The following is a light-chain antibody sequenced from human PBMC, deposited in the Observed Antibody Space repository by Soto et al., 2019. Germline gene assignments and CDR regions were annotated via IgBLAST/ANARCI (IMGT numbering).Light chain of an antibody. CDR1: QIISSN. CDR3: QQTFTSPA. Sequence: DIQMTQSPSSLSASVGDRITITCRASQIISSNVNWYQQKPGKAPKLLIYAASSLQGGVPSRFRGSGSGTDFTLTISSLQPEDFATYYCQQTFTSPAFGQGTKVEIK. CDR2: AAS. J-gene: IGKJ1*01. V-gene: IGKV1-39*01.